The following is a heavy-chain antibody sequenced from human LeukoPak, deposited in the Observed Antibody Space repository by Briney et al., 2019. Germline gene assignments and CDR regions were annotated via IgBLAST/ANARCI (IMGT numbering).Heavy chain of an antibody. D-gene: IGHD4-17*01. V-gene: IGHV3-49*04. CDR2: IRRKANDGTT. CDR3: TRADGDYDHRFFDY. Sequence: GGSLRLSCTASGFNFGDYGLGWVRQAPGKGLEWIGFIRRKANDGTTEYAASVKGRFTISRDDSKTIAYLQMNGLQTEDTALYYCTRADGDYDHRFFDYWGQGTQVIVSS. J-gene: IGHJ4*02. CDR1: GFNFGDYG.